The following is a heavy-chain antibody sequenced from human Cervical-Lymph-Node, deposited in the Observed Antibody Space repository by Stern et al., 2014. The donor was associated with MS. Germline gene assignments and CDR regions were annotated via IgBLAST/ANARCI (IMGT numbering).Heavy chain of an antibody. CDR1: GYTFTSYG. V-gene: IGHV1-18*01. Sequence: QVQLVQSGAEVKTPGASVKASCKASGYTFTSYGISWVRPAPGHGLEWMGVIIAYNVNTNESQKLQGRVTMTTDTSTSTAYMELRSLRSDDTAVYYCARGLLGSENAFDIWGQGTMVTVSS. J-gene: IGHJ3*02. CDR3: ARGLLGSENAFDI. CDR2: IIAYNVNT. D-gene: IGHD2-15*01.